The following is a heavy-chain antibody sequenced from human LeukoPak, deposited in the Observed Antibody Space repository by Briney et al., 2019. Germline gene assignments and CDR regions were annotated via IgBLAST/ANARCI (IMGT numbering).Heavy chain of an antibody. Sequence: GGSLRLSCAASGFTFSSYAMSWVRQAPGKGLEWVSAISGSGGSTYYADSVKGRFTISRDNSKNTLYLQMNSLRAEDTAVYYCAKALRYYGSGSYYDYWGQGTLVTVSS. D-gene: IGHD3-10*01. CDR1: GFTFSSYA. V-gene: IGHV3-23*01. CDR2: ISGSGGST. CDR3: AKALRYYGSGSYYDY. J-gene: IGHJ4*02.